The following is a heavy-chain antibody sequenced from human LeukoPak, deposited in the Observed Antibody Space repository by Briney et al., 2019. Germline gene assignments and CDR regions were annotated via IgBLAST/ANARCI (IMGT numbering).Heavy chain of an antibody. V-gene: IGHV3-30*18. D-gene: IGHD3-10*01. CDR2: IRDDGSRA. Sequence: PGTSLRLSCAASGFTFSRFGMHWVRQAPGKGLEWVAVIRDDGSRAYYADSLKGRFTVSRDNSESTLFLQMHSLRPEDTAVYYCAKKLVPYIGSGYGLAVWGQGTTVTVSS. J-gene: IGHJ6*02. CDR1: GFTFSRFG. CDR3: AKKLVPYIGSGYGLAV.